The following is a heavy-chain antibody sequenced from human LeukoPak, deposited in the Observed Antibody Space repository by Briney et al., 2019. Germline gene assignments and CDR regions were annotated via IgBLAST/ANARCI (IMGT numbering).Heavy chain of an antibody. J-gene: IGHJ5*02. V-gene: IGHV1-2*02. CDR1: GNDFSDFY. D-gene: IGHD5/OR15-5a*01. CDR2: INPRSRAT. CDR3: VTTSVTHTRDP. Sequence: ASVKVSCTSSGNDFSDFYFNWVRQAPGRGLEWVGWINPRSRATHYAQRFRGRVTIEASISTGYMELNSLTSDDTAVYYCVTTSVTHTRDPWGQGTLVTVSS.